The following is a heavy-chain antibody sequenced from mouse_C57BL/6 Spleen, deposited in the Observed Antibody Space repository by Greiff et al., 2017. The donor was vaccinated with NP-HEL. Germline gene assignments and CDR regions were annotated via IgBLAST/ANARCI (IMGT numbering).Heavy chain of an antibody. V-gene: IGHV5-6*01. CDR1: GFTFSSYG. Sequence: EVHLVESGGDLVKPGGSLKLSCAASGFTFSSYGMSWVRQTPDKRLEWVATISSGGSYTYYPDSVKGRFTISRDNAKNTLYLQMSSLKSEDTAMYYCARLDYDEFWFAYWGQRTLVTVSA. CDR3: ARLDYDEFWFAY. D-gene: IGHD2-4*01. J-gene: IGHJ3*01. CDR2: ISSGGSYT.